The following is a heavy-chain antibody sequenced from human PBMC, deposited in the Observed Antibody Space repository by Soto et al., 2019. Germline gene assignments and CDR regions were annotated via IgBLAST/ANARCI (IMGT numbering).Heavy chain of an antibody. J-gene: IGHJ5*02. CDR2: IIPIFGSA. CDR1: GGTFSNYA. V-gene: IGHV1-69*15. CDR3: AKDGGKDGYFGNWLDP. Sequence: QVQLVQSGAEVKKPGSSVKVSCKASGGTFSNYAITWVRQAPGQGLEWLGRIIPIFGSANYAQKFQGRVTITADESTITAYMELSSLRSDDTAVYYCAKDGGKDGYFGNWLDPWGQGQLVTVSS. D-gene: IGHD5-12*01.